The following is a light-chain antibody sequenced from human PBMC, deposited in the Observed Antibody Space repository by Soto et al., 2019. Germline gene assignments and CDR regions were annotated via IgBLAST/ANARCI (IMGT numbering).Light chain of an antibody. V-gene: IGLV2-14*03. J-gene: IGLJ1*01. CDR3: SSYTSSSTYV. Sequence: QSALTQPASVSGSPGQSITISCTGTSSDVGGYNSVSWYQQHPGKAPKLMIYNVSNRPSGISDRFSGSRSVNTASLTISGLQAEDEADYYCSSYTSSSTYVFGTGTKVTVL. CDR2: NVS. CDR1: SSDVGGYNS.